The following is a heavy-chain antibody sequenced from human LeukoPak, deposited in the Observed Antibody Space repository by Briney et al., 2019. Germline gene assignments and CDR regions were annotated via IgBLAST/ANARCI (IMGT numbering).Heavy chain of an antibody. CDR2: IYYSGST. V-gene: IGHV4-39*01. CDR3: ASSIEGSGSYYFDY. Sequence: SETLSLTCTVSGGSISSYYWSWIRQPPGKGLEWIGSIYYSGSTYYNPSLKSRVTISVDTSKNQFSLKLSSVTAADTAVYYCASSIEGSGSYYFDYWGQGTLVTVSS. D-gene: IGHD3-10*01. CDR1: GGSISSYY. J-gene: IGHJ4*02.